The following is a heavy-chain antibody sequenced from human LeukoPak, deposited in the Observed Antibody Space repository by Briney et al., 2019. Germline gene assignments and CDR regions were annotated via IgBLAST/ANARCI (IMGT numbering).Heavy chain of an antibody. CDR3: ARDTRGVKTFDY. D-gene: IGHD3-10*01. V-gene: IGHV1-69*13. J-gene: IGHJ4*02. CDR2: IIPIFGTA. CDR1: GGTFSSYA. Sequence: SVKVSCKASGGTFSSYAISWVRQAPGKGVEWMGGIIPIFGTANYAQKFQGRVTITADESTSTTYMELSSLRSEDTAVYYCARDTRGVKTFDYWGQGTLVTVSS.